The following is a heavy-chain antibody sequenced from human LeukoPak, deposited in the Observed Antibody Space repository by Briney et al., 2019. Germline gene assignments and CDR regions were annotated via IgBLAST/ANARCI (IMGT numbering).Heavy chain of an antibody. CDR3: ARDQEGFDY. J-gene: IGHJ4*02. V-gene: IGHV1-46*01. Sequence: ASVKASCKASGGTFIRYAISWVRQAPGQGLEWMGMIYPRDGSTSYAQKFQGRVTVTRDTSTSTVHMELSGLRSEDTAVYYCARDQEGFDYWGQGTLVTVSS. CDR2: IYPRDGST. CDR1: GGTFIRYA.